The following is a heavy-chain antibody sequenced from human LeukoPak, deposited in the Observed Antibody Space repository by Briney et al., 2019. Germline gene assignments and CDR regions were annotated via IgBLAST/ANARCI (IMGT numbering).Heavy chain of an antibody. CDR3: ARDRPDTTSPTTVGRFDP. D-gene: IGHD1-14*01. CDR2: IYSTGTT. Sequence: PSQTLSLICSVSGDSISSGAFYWHWIRQHPEKGLEWIGYIYSTGTTYYNPSLTSRLTMSLDTSKNQFSLKVTSVTAADTAVYFCARDRPDTTSPTTVGRFDPWGQGTLVTVSS. CDR1: GDSISSGAFY. J-gene: IGHJ5*02. V-gene: IGHV4-31*03.